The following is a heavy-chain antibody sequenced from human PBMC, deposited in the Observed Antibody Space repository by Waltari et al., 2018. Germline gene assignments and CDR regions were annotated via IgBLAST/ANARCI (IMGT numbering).Heavy chain of an antibody. D-gene: IGHD1-26*01. Sequence: QVQLVQSGAEVKKPGSSVKVSCKASGGTFSSYAISWVRQAPGQGLEWMGRIIPIFGTANYAQKCQGRVTITADKSTSTAYMELSSLRSEDTAVYYCARGAAPYSGSYSVFDFDYWGQGTLVTVSS. CDR2: IIPIFGTA. CDR1: GGTFSSYA. CDR3: ARGAAPYSGSYSVFDFDY. V-gene: IGHV1-69*08. J-gene: IGHJ4*02.